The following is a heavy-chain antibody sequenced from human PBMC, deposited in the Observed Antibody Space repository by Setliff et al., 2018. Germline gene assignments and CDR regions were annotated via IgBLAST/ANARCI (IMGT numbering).Heavy chain of an antibody. CDR3: ARVNTALRGYSSSWYSPPYYYGMDV. Sequence: SETLSLTCAVYGGSFSGYYWSWIRQPPGKRLEWIGEINHSGSTNYNPSLKSRVTISVDTSKNQFSLKLSSVTAADTAVYYCARVNTALRGYSSSWYSPPYYYGMDVWGQGTTVTVSS. CDR2: INHSGST. D-gene: IGHD6-13*01. J-gene: IGHJ6*02. CDR1: GGSFSGYY. V-gene: IGHV4-34*01.